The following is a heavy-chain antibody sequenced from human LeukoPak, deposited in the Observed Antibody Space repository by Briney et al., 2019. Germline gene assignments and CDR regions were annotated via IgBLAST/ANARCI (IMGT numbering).Heavy chain of an antibody. Sequence: PGRSLRLSCAASKFTFSNYGMHWVRQAPGKGLVWVSRINNDGSSTRYADSVKGRFTVSRDNAKNSLYLQMNSLRAEDTAVYYCARSFYDFLNGPYEEAFDMWGQGTMVTVSS. CDR2: INNDGSST. CDR3: ARSFYDFLNGPYEEAFDM. D-gene: IGHD3-3*01. J-gene: IGHJ3*02. V-gene: IGHV3-74*01. CDR1: KFTFSNYG.